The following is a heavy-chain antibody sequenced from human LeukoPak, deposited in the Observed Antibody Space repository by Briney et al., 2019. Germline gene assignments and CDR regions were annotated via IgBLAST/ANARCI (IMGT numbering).Heavy chain of an antibody. D-gene: IGHD6-19*01. J-gene: IGHJ4*02. Sequence: SVKVSCKASGGTFSSYAISWVRQAPGQGLEWMGGIIPIFGTANYAQKFQGRVTITTDESTSTAYMELSSLRSGDTAVYYCATGDGVAGFDYWGQGTLVTVSS. CDR1: GGTFSSYA. CDR2: IIPIFGTA. V-gene: IGHV1-69*05. CDR3: ATGDGVAGFDY.